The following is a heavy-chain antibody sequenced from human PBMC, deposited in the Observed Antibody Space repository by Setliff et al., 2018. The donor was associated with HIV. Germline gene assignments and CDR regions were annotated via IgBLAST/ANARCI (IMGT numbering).Heavy chain of an antibody. CDR3: AGDSGYPSNWFDP. J-gene: IGHJ5*02. V-gene: IGHV4-39*02. Sequence: SETLSLTCTVSGGSISSSSYYWGWIRQPPGKGLEWIGSIYYSGRTYYNPSLKSRVTISVDTSKNQFSLKLSSVTAADTAVYFCAGDSGYPSNWFDPWGQGILVTVSS. D-gene: IGHD3-22*01. CDR2: IYYSGRT. CDR1: GGSISSSSYY.